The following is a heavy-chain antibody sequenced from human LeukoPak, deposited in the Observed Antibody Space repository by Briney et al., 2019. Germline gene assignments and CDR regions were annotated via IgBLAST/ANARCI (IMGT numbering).Heavy chain of an antibody. CDR1: GGSFSSYY. J-gene: IGHJ4*02. Sequence: SETLSLTCTVSGGSFSSYYWSWIRQPPGKGLEWIGYIYYSGNTNYNPSLKSRLTISVDTSKNQFSLKLSSVTAADTAVYYCARESRGWYLDYFDYWGQGTLVTVSS. V-gene: IGHV4-59*12. CDR2: IYYSGNT. CDR3: ARESRGWYLDYFDY. D-gene: IGHD6-19*01.